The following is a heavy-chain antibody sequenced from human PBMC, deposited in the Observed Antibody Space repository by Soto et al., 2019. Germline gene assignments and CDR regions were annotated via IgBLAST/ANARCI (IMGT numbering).Heavy chain of an antibody. J-gene: IGHJ6*02. Sequence: QVQLVQSGAEVKKPGASVKVSCKASGYTFTGYYMHWVRQAPGQGLEWMGWINPNSGGTNYAQKFQGRVTMTRDTSISTAYMELSRPRSDDTAVYYCARDLRFLEWLPPYYGMDVWGQGTTVTVSS. CDR2: INPNSGGT. D-gene: IGHD3-3*01. CDR3: ARDLRFLEWLPPYYGMDV. CDR1: GYTFTGYY. V-gene: IGHV1-2*02.